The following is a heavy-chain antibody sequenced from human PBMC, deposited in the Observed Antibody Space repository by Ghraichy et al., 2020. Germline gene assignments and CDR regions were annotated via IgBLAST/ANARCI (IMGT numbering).Heavy chain of an antibody. CDR2: ISAYNGNT. J-gene: IGHJ4*02. V-gene: IGHV1-18*04. CDR3: ARDLVRYYDSSGYYYLDY. Sequence: ASVKVSCKASGYTFTSYGISWVRQAPGQGLEWMGWISAYNGNTNYAQKLQGRVTMTTDTSTSTAYMELRSLRSDDTAVYYCARDLVRYYDSSGYYYLDYWGQRTLVTVSS. CDR1: GYTFTSYG. D-gene: IGHD3-22*01.